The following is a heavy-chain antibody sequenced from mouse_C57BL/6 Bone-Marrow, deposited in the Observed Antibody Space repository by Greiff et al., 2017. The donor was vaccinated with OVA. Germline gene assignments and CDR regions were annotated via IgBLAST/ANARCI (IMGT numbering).Heavy chain of an antibody. V-gene: IGHV10-1*01. J-gene: IGHJ4*01. D-gene: IGHD1-1*01. CDR1: GFSFNTYA. Sequence: EVNVVESGGGLVQPKGSLKLSCAASGFSFNTYAMNWVRQAPGKGLEWVARIRSKSNNYATYYADSVKDRFTISRDDSESMLYLQMNNLKTEDTAMYYCVRALYYGSSYLYAMDYWGQGTSVTVSS. CDR2: IRSKSNNYAT. CDR3: VRALYYGSSYLYAMDY.